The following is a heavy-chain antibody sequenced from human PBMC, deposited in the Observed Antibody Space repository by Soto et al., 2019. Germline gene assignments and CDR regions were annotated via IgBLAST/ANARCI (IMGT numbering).Heavy chain of an antibody. CDR1: GVSISSYY. Sequence: SETLSLTCTVSGVSISSYYWSWIRQPPGKGLEWIGYIYYSGSTNYNPSLKSRVTISVDTSKNQFSLKLSSVTAADTAVYYCASTRMIVAHFDYWGQGTLVTVSS. V-gene: IGHV4-59*08. J-gene: IGHJ4*02. CDR3: ASTRMIVAHFDY. D-gene: IGHD3-22*01. CDR2: IYYSGST.